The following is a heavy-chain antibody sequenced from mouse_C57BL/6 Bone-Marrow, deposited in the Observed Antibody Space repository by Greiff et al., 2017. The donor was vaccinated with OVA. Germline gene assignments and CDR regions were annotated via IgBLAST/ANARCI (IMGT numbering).Heavy chain of an antibody. D-gene: IGHD1-1*02. CDR3: AREGIWSVYFDY. CDR2: IDPSDSYT. CDR1: GYTFTSYW. J-gene: IGHJ2*01. V-gene: IGHV1-69*01. Sequence: QVQLQQPGAELVMPGASVKLSCKASGYTFTSYWMHWVKQRPGQGLEWIGEIDPSDSYTNYNQKLKGKSTLSVDESSSTAYVQLSSLTSEDSAVYYCAREGIWSVYFDYWGQGTTLTVSS.